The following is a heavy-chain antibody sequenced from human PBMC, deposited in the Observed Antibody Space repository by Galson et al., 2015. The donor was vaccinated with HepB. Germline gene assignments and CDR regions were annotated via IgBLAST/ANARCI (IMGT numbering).Heavy chain of an antibody. CDR3: ARDEGCCSGRSCYSVCGYFNS. CDR2: INHSEST. J-gene: IGHJ4*02. Sequence: TCAVYGGSFSGYYWSWIRQPPGKGLEWIGEINHSESTNYNPSLKSRVTISVDTSKKQLSLKLTSVTAADTAVYYCARDEGCCSGRSCYSVCGYFNSWGQGTLVTGSS. CDR1: GGSFSGYY. V-gene: IGHV4-34*01. D-gene: IGHD2-15*01.